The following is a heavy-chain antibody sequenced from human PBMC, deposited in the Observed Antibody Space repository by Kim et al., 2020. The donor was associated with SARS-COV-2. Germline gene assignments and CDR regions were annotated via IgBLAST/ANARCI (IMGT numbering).Heavy chain of an antibody. D-gene: IGHD1-1*01. J-gene: IGHJ4*02. Sequence: DKYYSTSLTTRLTISKDTSKNQVVLTMTNMDPVDTATYYCARQLITWIDYWGQGTLVTVSS. CDR2: DK. CDR3: ARQLITWIDY. V-gene: IGHV2-70*01.